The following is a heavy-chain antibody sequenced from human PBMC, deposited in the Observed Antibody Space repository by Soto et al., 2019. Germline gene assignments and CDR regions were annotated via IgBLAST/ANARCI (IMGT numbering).Heavy chain of an antibody. Sequence: SETLSLTCTVSGGSISRGDYYWSWIRQPPGKGLEWIGYIYYSGSTYYNPSLKSRVTISVDTSKNQFSLKLSSVTAADTAVYYCAREHQTYYDYVWGSYRYFDYWGQGTLVTVSS. CDR3: AREHQTYYDYVWGSYRYFDY. D-gene: IGHD3-16*02. V-gene: IGHV4-30-4*01. CDR2: IYYSGST. J-gene: IGHJ4*02. CDR1: GGSISRGDYY.